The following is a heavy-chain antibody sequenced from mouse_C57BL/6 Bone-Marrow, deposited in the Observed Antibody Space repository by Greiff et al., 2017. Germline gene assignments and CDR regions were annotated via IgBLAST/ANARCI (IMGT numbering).Heavy chain of an antibody. CDR1: GFTFSSYG. J-gene: IGHJ3*01. CDR2: ISSGGSYT. CDR3: ARQNYGSSYEFAY. D-gene: IGHD1-1*01. Sequence: EVHLVESGGDLVKPGGSLKLSCAASGFTFSSYGMSWVRQTPDKRLEWVATISSGGSYTYYPDSVKGRFTISRDNAKNTLYLQMSSLKSEDTAMYYCARQNYGSSYEFAYWGQGTLVTVSA. V-gene: IGHV5-6*01.